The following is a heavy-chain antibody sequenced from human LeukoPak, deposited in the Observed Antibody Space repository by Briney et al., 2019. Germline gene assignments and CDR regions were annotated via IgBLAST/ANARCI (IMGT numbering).Heavy chain of an antibody. CDR2: IIPIFGTA. CDR3: TSDTYYYDSTGLGHWFDP. V-gene: IGHV1-69*06. D-gene: IGHD3-22*01. Sequence: SVKVSCKASGYTFTGYYMHWVRQAPGQGLEWMGGIIPIFGTANYAQKFQGRVTITADKSTSTAYMELSSLRSEDTAVYYCTSDTYYYDSTGLGHWFDPWGQGTLVTVSS. J-gene: IGHJ5*02. CDR1: GYTFTGYY.